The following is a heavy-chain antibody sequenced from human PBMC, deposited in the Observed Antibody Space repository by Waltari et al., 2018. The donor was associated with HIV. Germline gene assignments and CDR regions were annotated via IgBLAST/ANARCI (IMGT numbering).Heavy chain of an antibody. CDR2: IIPIFGTA. CDR3: ARDRDNFGQQYYSDGMDV. D-gene: IGHD1-1*01. Sequence: QVQLVQSGAEVKKPGSSVKVSCKASGGTLSRYAISWVRQAPGGGLEWLGGIIPIFGTANYAQKFQGRVTVTADKSASTAYMELSSLTSEDTAVYYCARDRDNFGQQYYSDGMDVWGHGTTVTVSS. CDR1: GGTLSRYA. V-gene: IGHV1-69*06. J-gene: IGHJ6*02.